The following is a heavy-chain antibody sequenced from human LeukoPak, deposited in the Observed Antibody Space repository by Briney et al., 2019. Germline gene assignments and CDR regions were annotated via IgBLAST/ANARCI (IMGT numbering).Heavy chain of an antibody. CDR3: ARDKIVGATNFDY. V-gene: IGHV3-30-3*01. D-gene: IGHD1-26*01. Sequence: HPGGSLRLSCAASGFAFSNFAMHWVRQAPGKGLEWVAFVSNDGSNKYYTASVKGRFTISRDNAENSLYLQMNSLRVEDTAVYYCARDKIVGATNFDYWGQGTLVTVSS. J-gene: IGHJ4*02. CDR2: VSNDGSNK. CDR1: GFAFSNFA.